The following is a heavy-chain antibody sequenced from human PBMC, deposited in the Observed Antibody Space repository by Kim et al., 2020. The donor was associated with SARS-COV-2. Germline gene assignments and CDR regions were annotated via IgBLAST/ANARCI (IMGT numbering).Heavy chain of an antibody. CDR3: ARALIMITFGGVIPFDY. D-gene: IGHD3-16*02. CDR1: GYTFTSYY. CDR2: INPSGGST. J-gene: IGHJ4*02. Sequence: ASVKVSCKASGYTFTSYYMHWVRQAPGQGLEWMGIINPSGGSTSYAQKFQGRVTMTRDTSTSTVYMELSSLRSEDTAVYYCARALIMITFGGVIPFDYWGQGTLVTVSS. V-gene: IGHV1-46*01.